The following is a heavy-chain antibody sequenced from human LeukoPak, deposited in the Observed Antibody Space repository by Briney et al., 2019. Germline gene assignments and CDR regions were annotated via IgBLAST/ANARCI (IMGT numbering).Heavy chain of an antibody. V-gene: IGHV1-24*01. J-gene: IGHJ4*02. Sequence: ASVKVSCKVSGYTLTELSMHWVRQAPGKGLEWMGGFDPEDGETIYAQKFQGRVTMTEDTSTDTAYMELSSLRSEDTAVYCCATAVVAAAPYYFDYWGQGTLVTVSS. CDR2: FDPEDGET. CDR3: ATAVVAAAPYYFDY. D-gene: IGHD6-13*01. CDR1: GYTLTELS.